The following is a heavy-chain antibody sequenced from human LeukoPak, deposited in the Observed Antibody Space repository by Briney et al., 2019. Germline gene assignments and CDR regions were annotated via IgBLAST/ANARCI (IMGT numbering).Heavy chain of an antibody. CDR3: ARASLLWFGEFGDYFDY. Sequence: ASVKVSCKASGYTFTSYAMHWVRQAPGQRLEWMGWINAGNGNTKYSQKFQGRVTITRDTSASTAYMELSSLRSEDTAVYYCARASLLWFGEFGDYFDYWGQGTLVTVSS. V-gene: IGHV1-3*01. D-gene: IGHD3-10*01. CDR2: INAGNGNT. CDR1: GYTFTSYA. J-gene: IGHJ4*02.